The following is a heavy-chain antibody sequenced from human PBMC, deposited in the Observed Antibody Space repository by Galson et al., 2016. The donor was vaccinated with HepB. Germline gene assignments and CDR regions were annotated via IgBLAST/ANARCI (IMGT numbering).Heavy chain of an antibody. CDR3: AREYYGMDV. CDR2: TYYRSKWYN. Sequence: ATSGASVSSKSVTWNWIRQSPSRGLEWLGRTYYRSKWYNDYAVSVKSRMTINPDTSKNQFSLQLNSVTPEDTAVYYCAREYYGMDVWGQGTTVTVSS. V-gene: IGHV6-1*01. CDR1: GASVSSKSVT. J-gene: IGHJ6*02.